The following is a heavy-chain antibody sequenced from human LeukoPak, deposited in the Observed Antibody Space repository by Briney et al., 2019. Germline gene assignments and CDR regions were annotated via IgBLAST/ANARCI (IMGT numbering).Heavy chain of an antibody. D-gene: IGHD3-22*01. CDR1: GGTFSSYA. CDR3: ASTPSYYYDSSGYYYGLSPRFDY. V-gene: IGHV1-69*13. J-gene: IGHJ4*02. Sequence: ASVKVSCKASGGTFSSYAISWVRQAPGQGLEWMGGIIPIFGTANYAQKFQGRVTITADESTSTAYMELSSLRSEDTAVYYCASTPSYYYDSSGYYYGLSPRFDYWGQGTLVTVSS. CDR2: IIPIFGTA.